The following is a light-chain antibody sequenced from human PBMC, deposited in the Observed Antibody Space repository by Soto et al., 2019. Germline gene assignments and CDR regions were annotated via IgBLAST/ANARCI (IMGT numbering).Light chain of an antibody. CDR1: SGSVSTDYY. Sequence: QTVVTQEPSFSVSPGGTVTLTCGLSSGSVSTDYYPSWFQQTPGQAPRTLISTTNTRSSGVPDRFSGSILGNKAALTISGAQADDESDYYCVLFMGSGISVFGGGTKVTVL. V-gene: IGLV8-61*01. CDR2: TTN. J-gene: IGLJ3*02. CDR3: VLFMGSGISV.